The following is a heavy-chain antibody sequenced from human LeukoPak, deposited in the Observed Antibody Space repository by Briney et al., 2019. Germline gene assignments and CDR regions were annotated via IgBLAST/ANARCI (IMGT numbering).Heavy chain of an antibody. D-gene: IGHD3-10*01. CDR1: GFIFNSFG. CDR2: LSYNGTDT. V-gene: IGHV3-30*02. Sequence: GGSLRLSCTASGFIFNSFGMHWDRPAPAKGLEGMTFLSYNGTDTYYTDSVNSRFTIFRDNSKNTLFLQMTSLRSDDTAISYCAKDVMHYGSGRPFYMDVWGKGTTVTISS. J-gene: IGHJ6*03. CDR3: AKDVMHYGSGRPFYMDV.